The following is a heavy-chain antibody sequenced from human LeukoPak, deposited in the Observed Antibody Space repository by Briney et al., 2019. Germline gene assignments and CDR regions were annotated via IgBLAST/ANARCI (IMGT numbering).Heavy chain of an antibody. Sequence: GGSLRLSCAASGLTFSSNYMSWVRQAPGKGLEWVSVIYSGGSTYYADSVKGRFTISRDDSKNTLYLQMNSLRAEDTAVYYCAKYSSSWSYFDYWGQGTLVTVSS. V-gene: IGHV3-66*02. D-gene: IGHD6-13*01. CDR2: IYSGGST. CDR1: GLTFSSNY. CDR3: AKYSSSWSYFDY. J-gene: IGHJ4*02.